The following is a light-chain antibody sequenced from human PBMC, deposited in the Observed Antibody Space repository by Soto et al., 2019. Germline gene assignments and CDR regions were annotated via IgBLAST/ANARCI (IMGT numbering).Light chain of an antibody. CDR2: AAS. V-gene: IGKV1-27*01. J-gene: IGKJ1*01. Sequence: DIQMTPSPSSLSASVGDRVTITCRASQGISNYLAWYQQKPGKVPKLLIYAASTLQSGVPSRFSGSGSGTDFTLTISGLQPEDVATYYCQKYNSAPRTFGQGTKVDIK. CDR1: QGISNY. CDR3: QKYNSAPRT.